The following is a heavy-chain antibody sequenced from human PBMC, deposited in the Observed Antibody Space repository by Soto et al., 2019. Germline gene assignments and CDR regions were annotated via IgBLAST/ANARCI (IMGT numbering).Heavy chain of an antibody. CDR1: GGSISSSSYY. J-gene: IGHJ4*02. CDR2: IYYSGST. D-gene: IGHD3-22*01. CDR3: ARLTDLGDSSGNETFDY. Sequence: QLQLQESGPGLVKPSETLSLTCTVSGGSISSSSYYWGWIRQPPGKGLEWIGSIYYSGSTYYNPSLKSRVTISVDTSKNQFSLKLSSVTAADTAVYYCARLTDLGDSSGNETFDYWGQGTLVTVSS. V-gene: IGHV4-39*01.